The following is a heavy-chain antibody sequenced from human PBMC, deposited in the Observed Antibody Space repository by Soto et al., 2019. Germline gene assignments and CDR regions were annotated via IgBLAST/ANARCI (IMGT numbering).Heavy chain of an antibody. CDR3: AKDLIAVAGTFAY. Sequence: GESLKISCAASGFTFSSYAMSWVRQAPGKGLEWVSAISGSGGSTYYADSVKGRFTISRDNSKNTLYLQMNSLRAEDTAVYYCAKDLIAVAGTFAYWGQGTLVTVSS. D-gene: IGHD6-19*01. CDR1: GFTFSSYA. CDR2: ISGSGGST. J-gene: IGHJ4*02. V-gene: IGHV3-23*01.